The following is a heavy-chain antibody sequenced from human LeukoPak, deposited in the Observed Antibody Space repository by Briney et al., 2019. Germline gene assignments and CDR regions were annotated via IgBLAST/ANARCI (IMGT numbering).Heavy chain of an antibody. V-gene: IGHV5-51*01. CDR2: IYPGDSDT. J-gene: IGHJ5*02. Sequence: GESLKISCKGSGYSFTSYWIGWVRQMPGKGLEWMGIIYPGDSDTRYSPSFQGQVTISADKSISTAYLQRSSLKASDTAMYYCARGKYCSSTSCYDGWLGSFDPWGQGTLVTVSS. CDR3: ARGKYCSSTSCYDGWLGSFDP. CDR1: GYSFTSYW. D-gene: IGHD2-2*01.